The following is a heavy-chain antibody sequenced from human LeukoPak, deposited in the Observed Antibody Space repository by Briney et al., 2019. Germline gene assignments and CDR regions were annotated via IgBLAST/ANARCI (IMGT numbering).Heavy chain of an antibody. D-gene: IGHD2-2*01. CDR1: GFTVSNNY. CDR2: ISSSSSYI. V-gene: IGHV3-21*01. CDR3: TVVPAALYY. Sequence: GGSLRLSCAASGFTVSNNYMSWVRQAPGKGLEWVSSISSSSSYIYYADSVKGRFTISRDNAKNSLYLQMNSLRAEDTAVYYCTVVPAALYYWGQGTLVTVSS. J-gene: IGHJ4*02.